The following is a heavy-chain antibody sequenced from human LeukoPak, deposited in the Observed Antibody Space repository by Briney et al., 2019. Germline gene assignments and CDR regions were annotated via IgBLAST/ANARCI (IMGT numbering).Heavy chain of an antibody. V-gene: IGHV4-39*01. CDR2: VYYTGSI. CDR3: ARRDYRAWIDP. D-gene: IGHD2-21*01. CDR1: GGSISASSHY. J-gene: IGHJ5*02. Sequence: PSETLSVTCSVSGGSISASSHYWAWVRQPPGKGLEWIGSVYYTGSIRYNTSLKSRVPISVDMSKNDLFLTVNSVTAADTAFYYCARRDYRAWIDPWGQGILVTVSP.